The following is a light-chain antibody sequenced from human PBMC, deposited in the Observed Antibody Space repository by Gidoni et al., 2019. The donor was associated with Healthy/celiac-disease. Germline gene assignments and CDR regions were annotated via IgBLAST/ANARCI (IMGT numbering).Light chain of an antibody. J-gene: IGKJ1*01. CDR1: QSISSY. CDR2: AAS. CDR3: QQSYSTPRT. V-gene: IGKV1-39*01. Sequence: DIQMNQSPSSLSASVGDRVPITCRASQSISSYLNWYQQKPGKAPKLLIYAASSLQSGVPPRFSGSGSGTDFTLTISSLQPEDFATYYCQQSYSTPRTFGEGTKVEIK.